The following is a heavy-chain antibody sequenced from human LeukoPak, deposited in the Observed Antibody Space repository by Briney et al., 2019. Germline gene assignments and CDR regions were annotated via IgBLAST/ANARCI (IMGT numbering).Heavy chain of an antibody. CDR1: GYTFTGYY. Sequence: ASVKVSCKASGYTFTGYYMHWLRQAPVQGLEWMGWINPNSGGTNYAQKFQGRVTMTRDTSISTAYMELSRLRSDDTAVYYCARGYCSGGSCYYYFDYWGQGTLVTVSS. CDR2: INPNSGGT. J-gene: IGHJ4*02. V-gene: IGHV1-2*02. D-gene: IGHD2-15*01. CDR3: ARGYCSGGSCYYYFDY.